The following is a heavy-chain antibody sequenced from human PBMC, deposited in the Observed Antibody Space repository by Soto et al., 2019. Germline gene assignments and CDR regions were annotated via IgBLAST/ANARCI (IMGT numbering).Heavy chain of an antibody. CDR1: GYTFTSYD. CDR3: AKGVRVVVVPVATKVGKAAAKYGFAP. CDR2: MNPNSGNT. J-gene: IGHJ5*02. D-gene: IGHD2-2*01. V-gene: IGHV1-8*01. Sequence: SVKVSCKASGYTFTSYDINWVRQATGQGLEWMGWMNPNSGNTGYAQKFQGRVTMTRNTSISTAYMELSSLRSEDTAVYYCAKGVRVVVVPVATKVGKAAAKYGFAPGAQGTLVPVSS.